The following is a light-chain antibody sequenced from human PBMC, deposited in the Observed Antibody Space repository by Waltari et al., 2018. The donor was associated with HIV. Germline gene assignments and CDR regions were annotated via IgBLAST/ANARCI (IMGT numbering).Light chain of an antibody. CDR3: LQRTNGPVT. Sequence: DIVLTQSPATLSLSPGERATLSCRARQSVGSSLVWYQQKPGQAPRLLIYDASTRATGIPAGFSGEGSGTSFTRTISSLEPEDFAIYYCLQRTNGPVTFGGGTKVEIK. CDR2: DAS. V-gene: IGKV3-11*01. CDR1: QSVGSS. J-gene: IGKJ4*01.